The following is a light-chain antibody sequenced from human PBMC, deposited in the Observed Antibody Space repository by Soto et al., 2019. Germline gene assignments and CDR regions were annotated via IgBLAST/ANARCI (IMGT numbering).Light chain of an antibody. Sequence: QSALTQPRSVSGSPGQSVTISCTGTSSDVGGYNYVSWYQQYSGKAPEVMIYDVSKRPSGVPDRFSGSKSGNTASLTISGLQAEDEADYYCCSYAASNTFVFGTGTKLTVL. CDR3: CSYAASNTFV. V-gene: IGLV2-11*01. CDR2: DVS. CDR1: SSDVGGYNY. J-gene: IGLJ1*01.